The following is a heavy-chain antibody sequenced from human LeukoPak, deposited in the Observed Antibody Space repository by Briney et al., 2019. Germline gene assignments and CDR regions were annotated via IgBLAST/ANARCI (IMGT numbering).Heavy chain of an antibody. CDR3: AKDRRRDGFNDAFDI. CDR1: GFTFSSYA. V-gene: IGHV3-23*01. D-gene: IGHD5-24*01. J-gene: IGHJ3*02. Sequence: AGSLRLSCAASGFTFSSYAMSWVRQAPGKGLEWVSAISGSGGSTYYADSVKGRFTISRDNAKNTLYLQMNSLRDEDTAVYYCAKDRRRDGFNDAFDIWGQGTMVTVSS. CDR2: ISGSGGST.